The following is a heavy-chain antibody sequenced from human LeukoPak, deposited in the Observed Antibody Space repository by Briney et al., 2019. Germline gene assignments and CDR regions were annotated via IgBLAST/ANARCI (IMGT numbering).Heavy chain of an antibody. V-gene: IGHV3-30*04. D-gene: IGHD5-12*01. CDR1: GFTLSSYA. J-gene: IGHJ4*02. CDR3: ASRYSGYDYGFDY. CDR2: ISYDGSNK. Sequence: GGPLRLSCAASGFTLSSYAMHWVRQAPGKGLEWVAVISYDGSNKYYADSVKGRFTISRDNSKNTLYLQMNSLRAEDMAVYYCASRYSGYDYGFDYWGQGTLVTVSS.